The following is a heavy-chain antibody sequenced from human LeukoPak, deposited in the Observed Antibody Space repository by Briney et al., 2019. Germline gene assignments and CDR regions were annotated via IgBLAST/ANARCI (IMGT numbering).Heavy chain of an antibody. J-gene: IGHJ5*02. Sequence: SETLSLTCTVAGGSTSSEDYYWSWIRQSVERGLEWIGRIYISGDTNYNPSLKSRVTISLDTSENQVSLKLTSVTAADTAVYYCARDKAAAGHNWFDPWGQGTLVTVSS. CDR1: GGSTSSEDYY. V-gene: IGHV4-61*02. CDR2: IYISGDT. D-gene: IGHD6-13*01. CDR3: ARDKAAAGHNWFDP.